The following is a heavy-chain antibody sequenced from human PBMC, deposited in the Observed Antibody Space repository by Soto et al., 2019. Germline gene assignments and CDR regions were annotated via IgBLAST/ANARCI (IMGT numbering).Heavy chain of an antibody. CDR2: IDGSGATK. J-gene: IGHJ4*02. D-gene: IGHD2-21*01. V-gene: IGHV3-48*03. CDR3: GWGCLRFNY. CDR1: GFTFNDFE. Sequence: PGGSLRLSCGVSGFTFNDFEMNWVRQAPGKGPEWLAYIDGSGATKKYADSVRGRFTISRDHPNNSLVLQMSSLSAADTATDYWGWGCLRFNYWGQGTLVSVSS.